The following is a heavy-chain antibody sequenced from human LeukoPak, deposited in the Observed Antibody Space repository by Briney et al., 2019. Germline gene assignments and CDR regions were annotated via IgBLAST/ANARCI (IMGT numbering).Heavy chain of an antibody. CDR1: GYSISSGYY. V-gene: IGHV4-38-2*01. J-gene: IGHJ5*02. Sequence: SETLSLTCAVSGYSISSGYYWGWIRQPPGKGLEWIGSIYHSGSTYYNPSLKSRVTISVDTSKNQFSLKLSSVTAADTAVYYCARLTLRRDIVVVWWFDPWGQGTLVTVS. CDR2: IYHSGST. CDR3: ARLTLRRDIVVVWWFDP. D-gene: IGHD2-2*01.